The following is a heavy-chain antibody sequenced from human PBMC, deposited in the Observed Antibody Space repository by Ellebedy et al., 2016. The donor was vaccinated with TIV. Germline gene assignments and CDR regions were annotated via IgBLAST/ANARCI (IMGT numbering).Heavy chain of an antibody. CDR2: IIPILGIA. Sequence: AASVKVSCKASGGTFSSYAISWVRQAPGQGLEWMGRIIPILGIANYAQKFQGRVTITADKSTSTAYMELSSLRSEDTAVYYCAKGSAATRPYYFDYWGQGTLVTVSS. CDR1: GGTFSSYA. CDR3: AKGSAATRPYYFDY. V-gene: IGHV1-69*04. J-gene: IGHJ4*02. D-gene: IGHD6-25*01.